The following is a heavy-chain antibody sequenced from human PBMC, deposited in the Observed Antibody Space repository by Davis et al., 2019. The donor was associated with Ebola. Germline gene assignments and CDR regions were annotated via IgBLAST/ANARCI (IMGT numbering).Heavy chain of an antibody. CDR1: GYSFTSYW. D-gene: IGHD3-10*01. Sequence: GGSLRLSCKGSGYSFTSYWISWVRQMPGKGLEWMGRIDPSDSYTNYSPSFQGHVTISADKSISTAYLQWSSLKASDTAMYYCARQEVYSPYYYGSGSPRMDVWGQGTTVTVSS. V-gene: IGHV5-10-1*01. CDR2: IDPSDSYT. CDR3: ARQEVYSPYYYGSGSPRMDV. J-gene: IGHJ6*02.